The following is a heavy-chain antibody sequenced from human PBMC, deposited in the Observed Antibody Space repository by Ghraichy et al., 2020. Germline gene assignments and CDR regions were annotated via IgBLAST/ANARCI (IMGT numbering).Heavy chain of an antibody. CDR1: GFTFSDYY. Sequence: GGSLRLSCVASGFTFSDYYMSWIRQAPGKGLEWVSYISSSGSTIYYADSVKGRFTISRDNAKNSLYLQMNSLRAEDTAVYYCASAKGYDFWSGYYTAPVYFDYWGQGTLVTVSS. J-gene: IGHJ4*02. CDR2: ISSSGSTI. V-gene: IGHV3-11*01. CDR3: ASAKGYDFWSGYYTAPVYFDY. D-gene: IGHD3-3*01.